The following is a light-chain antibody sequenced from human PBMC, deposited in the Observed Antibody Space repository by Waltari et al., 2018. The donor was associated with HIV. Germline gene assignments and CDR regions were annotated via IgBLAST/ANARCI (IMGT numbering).Light chain of an antibody. CDR2: DAS. CDR1: QGVSSY. J-gene: IGKJ4*01. CDR3: QQRSNWLT. V-gene: IGKV3D-11*01. Sequence: IVLTQSPATLSLSPGERATLSCRASQGVSSYLAWYQQKPGQAPSLLIYDASNRATGIPARFRGSGPGTDFTLTISSLEPEDLAVYDCQQRSNWLTFGGGTKVEIK.